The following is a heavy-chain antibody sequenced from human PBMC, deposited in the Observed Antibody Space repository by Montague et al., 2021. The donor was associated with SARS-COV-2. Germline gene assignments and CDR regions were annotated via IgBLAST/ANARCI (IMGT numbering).Heavy chain of an antibody. Sequence: SLRLSCAASGFTFSSYWMHWVRQAPGKGLVWVSRINSDGSSTSYADSVKGRFTISRDNAKNTLYLQMNSLRAEDTAVYYCCTLGGVIVATIDYYYYGVDVWGQGTTVTVSS. CDR2: INSDGSST. J-gene: IGHJ6*02. CDR1: GFTFSSYW. V-gene: IGHV3-74*01. CDR3: CTLGGVIVATIDYYYYGVDV. D-gene: IGHD5-12*01.